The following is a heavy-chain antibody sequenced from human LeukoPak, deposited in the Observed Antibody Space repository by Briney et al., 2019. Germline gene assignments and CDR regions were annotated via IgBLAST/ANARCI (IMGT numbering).Heavy chain of an antibody. Sequence: PGGSLRLSCAASGFTFSSYAMHWVRQAPGKGLEWVAVISYDGSNKYYADSVKGRFTISRDNSKNTLYLQMNSLRAEDTAVYYCARSRGKAMVFDYWGQGTLVTVSS. CDR1: GFTFSSYA. CDR3: ARSRGKAMVFDY. CDR2: ISYDGSNK. V-gene: IGHV3-30*04. D-gene: IGHD5-18*01. J-gene: IGHJ4*02.